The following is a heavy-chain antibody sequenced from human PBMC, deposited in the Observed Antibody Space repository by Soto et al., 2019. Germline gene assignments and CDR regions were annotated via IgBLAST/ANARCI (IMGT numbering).Heavy chain of an antibody. J-gene: IGHJ6*02. Sequence: QVQLVQSGAEVKKPGSSVKVSCKASGGTFSSYAISWVRQAPGQGLEWMGGIIPIFGTANYAQKFQGRVTITADESMSTAYMELSSLRSEDTAVYYCAQSPDLDVSTSKFYYYYGMDVWGQGTTVTVSS. CDR1: GGTFSSYA. D-gene: IGHD2-2*01. CDR2: IIPIFGTA. V-gene: IGHV1-69*01. CDR3: AQSPDLDVSTSKFYYYYGMDV.